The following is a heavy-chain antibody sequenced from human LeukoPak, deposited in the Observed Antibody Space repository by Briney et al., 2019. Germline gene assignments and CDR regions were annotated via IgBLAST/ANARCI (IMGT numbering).Heavy chain of an antibody. Sequence: GGSLRLSCAASGFTFSSYAMSWVRQAPGKGLEWVSAISGSGGSTYYADSVKGQFTISRDNSKNTLYLQMNSLRAEDTAVYYCAEIIAVAGTGWFDPWGQGTLVTVSS. V-gene: IGHV3-23*01. CDR2: ISGSGGST. CDR3: AEIIAVAGTGWFDP. D-gene: IGHD6-19*01. CDR1: GFTFSSYA. J-gene: IGHJ5*02.